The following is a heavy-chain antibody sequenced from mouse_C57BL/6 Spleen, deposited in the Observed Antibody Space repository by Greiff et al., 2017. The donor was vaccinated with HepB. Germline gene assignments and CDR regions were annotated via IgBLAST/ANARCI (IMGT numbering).Heavy chain of an antibody. CDR1: GFNIKDDY. J-gene: IGHJ4*01. CDR2: IDPENGDT. CDR3: TTSGTRAMDY. Sequence: VQLQQSGAELVRPGASVKLSCTASGFNIKDDYMHWVKQRPEQGLEWIGWIDPENGDTEYASKFQGKATITADTSSNTAYLQLSSLTSEDTAVDYCTTSGTRAMDYWGQGTSVTVSS. V-gene: IGHV14-4*01. D-gene: IGHD4-1*01.